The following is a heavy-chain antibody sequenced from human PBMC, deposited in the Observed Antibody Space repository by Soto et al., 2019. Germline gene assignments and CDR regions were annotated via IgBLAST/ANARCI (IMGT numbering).Heavy chain of an antibody. CDR2: ISYDGSNK. D-gene: IGHD5-18*01. CDR1: GFTFSSYG. J-gene: IGHJ4*02. V-gene: IGHV3-30*18. Sequence: GGSLRLSCAASGFTFSSYGMHWVRQAPGKGLEWVAVISYDGSNKYYADSVKGRFTISRDNSKNTLYLQMNSLRAEDTAVYYCAKDRGGYSYGYPDYWGQGTLVTVSS. CDR3: AKDRGGYSYGYPDY.